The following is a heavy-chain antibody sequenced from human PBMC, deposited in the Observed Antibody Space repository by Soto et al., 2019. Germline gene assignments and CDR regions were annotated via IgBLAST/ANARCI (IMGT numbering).Heavy chain of an antibody. D-gene: IGHD3-16*01. V-gene: IGHV3-23*01. J-gene: IGHJ4*02. CDR2: ISGSGVNT. Sequence: PGGSLRLSCAASGFTFSSYAMSWVRQAPGKGLEWVSAISGSGVNTYYADSVKGRFTISRDNSKNTLYLQMNSLRAEDTAVYYCSKEGGRGGRSFDYWGQGTLVTVSS. CDR3: SKEGGRGGRSFDY. CDR1: GFTFSSYA.